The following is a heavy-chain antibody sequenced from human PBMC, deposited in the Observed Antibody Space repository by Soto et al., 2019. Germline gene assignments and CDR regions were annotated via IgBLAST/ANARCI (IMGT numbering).Heavy chain of an antibody. Sequence: QVQLVQSGAEVKKPGSSVKVSCKASGGTFSSYAISWVRQAPGQGLEWMGGIIPIFGTANYAQKFQGRVTITADESTSTDYMELSSLRSEDTAVYYCARDTYGSGSYYNERLRMEVWGQGTTVTASS. D-gene: IGHD3-10*01. CDR2: IIPIFGTA. V-gene: IGHV1-69*12. J-gene: IGHJ6*02. CDR3: ARDTYGSGSYYNERLRMEV. CDR1: GGTFSSYA.